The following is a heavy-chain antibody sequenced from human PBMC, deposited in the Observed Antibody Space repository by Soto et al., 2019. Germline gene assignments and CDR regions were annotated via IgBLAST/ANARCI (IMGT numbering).Heavy chain of an antibody. CDR1: GFTFSSYS. V-gene: IGHV3-48*01. D-gene: IGHD3-3*01. CDR3: ARGAPFGVVRHYMDV. CDR2: ISSSSSTI. Sequence: GGSLRLSCAASGFTFSSYSMNWVRQAPGKGLEWVSYISSSSSTIYYADSVKGRFTISRDNAKNSLYLQMNSLRAEDTAVYYCARGAPFGVVRHYMDVWGKGTTVTVSS. J-gene: IGHJ6*03.